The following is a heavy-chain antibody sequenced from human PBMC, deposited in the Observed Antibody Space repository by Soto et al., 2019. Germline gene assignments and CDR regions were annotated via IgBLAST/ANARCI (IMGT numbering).Heavy chain of an antibody. D-gene: IGHD1-1*01. CDR2: IYWDDDT. CDR3: AHRTTTQFDAFDI. CDR1: GFSHITNRVG. J-gene: IGHJ3*02. V-gene: IGHV2-5*02. Sequence: RPKLMNDKQSLGLTFTFCGFSHITNRVGVGLIRQPPGKALEWLALIYWDDDTRYSPSLTKRLTITKDTSKNQVVLTMTNVDAVDTATYYCAHRTTTQFDAFDIWGRGTMVTVSS.